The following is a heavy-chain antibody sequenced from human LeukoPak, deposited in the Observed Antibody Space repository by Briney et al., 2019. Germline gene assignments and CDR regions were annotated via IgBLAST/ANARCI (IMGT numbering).Heavy chain of an antibody. J-gene: IGHJ4*02. CDR1: GGSFSGYY. Sequence: PSETLSLTCAVSGGSFSGYYWSWIRQPPGKGLEWIGYISYSGSTNYNPSLERRVTISADTSKNQFSLKLSSVTAADTAVYYCAQGSYYFDYWGQGTLVTVSS. CDR3: AQGSYYFDY. V-gene: IGHV4-59*01. D-gene: IGHD2-15*01. CDR2: ISYSGST.